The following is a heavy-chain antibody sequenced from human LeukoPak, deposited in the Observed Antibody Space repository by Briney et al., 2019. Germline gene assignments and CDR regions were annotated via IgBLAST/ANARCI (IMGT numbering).Heavy chain of an antibody. V-gene: IGHV3-23*01. CDR3: TKVSTTGVGGRGYFDQ. D-gene: IGHD1-1*01. J-gene: IGHJ4*02. CDR2: ISDRSAGDST. Sequence: TGGSLRLSCAASGFTFTNYAMSWVRQTPGNWLESVSLISDRSAGDSTYYADSVRGRFTISRDSSKSTLYLQMNSLRAEDTAVYYCTKVSTTGVGGRGYFDQWGQGTQVTVSS. CDR1: GFTFTNYA.